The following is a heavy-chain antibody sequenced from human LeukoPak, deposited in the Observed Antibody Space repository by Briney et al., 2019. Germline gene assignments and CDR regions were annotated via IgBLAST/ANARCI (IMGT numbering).Heavy chain of an antibody. J-gene: IGHJ4*02. Sequence: SETLSLTCAVYGGSFSGYYWSWIRQPPGKGLEWIGEINHSGSTNYNPSLKSRVTISVDTSKNQFSLKLSSVTAADTAVYYCAREAQTYCSSTSCYGSRGFDYWGQGTLVTVSS. CDR1: GGSFSGYY. V-gene: IGHV4-34*01. CDR2: INHSGST. D-gene: IGHD2-2*01. CDR3: AREAQTYCSSTSCYGSRGFDY.